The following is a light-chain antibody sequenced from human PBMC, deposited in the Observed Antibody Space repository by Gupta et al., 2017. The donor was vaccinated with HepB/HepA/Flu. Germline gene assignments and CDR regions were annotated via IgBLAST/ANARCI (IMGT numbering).Light chain of an antibody. Sequence: EIVLTPSPATLSLSPRERATLSCRASQSVNNYLAWYQQKPGRAPRLLIYDVTVRATGIPPRIIGSGSWTDFTLTITSLEPEDFAVYYCQHRTNWPPSLTFGGGTKVEIK. CDR3: QHRTNWPPSLT. V-gene: IGKV3-11*01. J-gene: IGKJ4*01. CDR1: QSVNNY. CDR2: DVT.